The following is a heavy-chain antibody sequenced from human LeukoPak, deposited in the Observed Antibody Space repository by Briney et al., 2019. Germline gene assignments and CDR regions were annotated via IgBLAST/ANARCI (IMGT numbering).Heavy chain of an antibody. CDR1: GFRFSSQE. CDR3: ARGSFTGFDLYFDS. CDR2: MSKDGRTI. J-gene: IGHJ4*02. V-gene: IGHV3-48*03. Sequence: PGGSLRLSCAASGFRFSSQEMAWVRRAPGKGLEWVSYMSKDGRTIYYADSVKGRFTISRDNTRNSLFLHLNSLRADDTAFYYCARGSFTGFDLYFDSWGQGTLVTVSS. D-gene: IGHD5-12*01.